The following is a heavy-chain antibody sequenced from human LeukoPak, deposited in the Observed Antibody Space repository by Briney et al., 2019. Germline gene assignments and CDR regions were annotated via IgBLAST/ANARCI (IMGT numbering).Heavy chain of an antibody. CDR1: GFTFGDYA. CDR2: MRSKAYGGTT. Sequence: GGSLRLSCTASGFTFGDYAMSWVRQAPGKGLEWVGFMRSKAYGGTTEYAASVKGRFTISRDDSKSIAYLQMNSLKTEDTAVYYCTRDYYDSSHFDYWGQGTLVTVSS. V-gene: IGHV3-49*04. D-gene: IGHD3-22*01. CDR3: TRDYYDSSHFDY. J-gene: IGHJ4*02.